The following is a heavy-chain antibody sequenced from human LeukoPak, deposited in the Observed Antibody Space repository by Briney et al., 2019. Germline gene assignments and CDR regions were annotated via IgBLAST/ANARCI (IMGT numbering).Heavy chain of an antibody. D-gene: IGHD3-22*01. V-gene: IGHV4-34*01. Sequence: SEALSLTCAVYGGSFSCYYWSWIRRPPGKGLEGIGEVTHSGRTNYNPSLKSRVTISVDTSKNQFSLKLSSVTAADTAVYYCATTYYDSSGYYLSYFDYWGQGTLVTVS. CDR3: ATTYYDSSGYYLSYFDY. CDR1: GGSFSCYY. CDR2: VTHSGRT. J-gene: IGHJ4*02.